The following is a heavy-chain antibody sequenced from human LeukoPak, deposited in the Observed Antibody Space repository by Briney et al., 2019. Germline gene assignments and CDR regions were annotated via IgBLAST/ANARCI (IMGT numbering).Heavy chain of an antibody. CDR2: VYYSGST. CDR1: GGSISSYY. J-gene: IGHJ5*02. V-gene: IGHV4-59*13. Sequence: KPSETLSLTCTVSGGSISSYYWSWIRQPPGKGLEWIGYVYYSGSTNYNPSLKSRVTISVDTSKNQFSLKLSSVTAADTAVYYCARAPYTSGFYFFEPWGQGTLVTVCS. D-gene: IGHD3-22*01. CDR3: ARAPYTSGFYFFEP.